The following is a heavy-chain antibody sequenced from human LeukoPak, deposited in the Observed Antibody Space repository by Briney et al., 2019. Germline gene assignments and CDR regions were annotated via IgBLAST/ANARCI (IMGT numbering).Heavy chain of an antibody. CDR1: GFTFSSYE. V-gene: IGHV3-48*03. CDR3: AAWGYCSGGSCYRFSFRDYFDY. Sequence: GGSLRLSCAASGFTFSSYEMNWVRQAPGKGLEWVSYISSSGSNIYYADSVKGRFTISRDNAKNSLYLQMNSLRAEDTAVYYCAAWGYCSGGSCYRFSFRDYFDYWGQGTLVTVSS. CDR2: ISSSGSNI. D-gene: IGHD2-15*01. J-gene: IGHJ4*02.